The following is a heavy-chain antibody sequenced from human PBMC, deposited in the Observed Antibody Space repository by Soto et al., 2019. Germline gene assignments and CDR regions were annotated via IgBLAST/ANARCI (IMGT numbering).Heavy chain of an antibody. D-gene: IGHD3-3*01. V-gene: IGHV5-51*01. CDR1: GYMFATYW. Sequence: PGESLKISCKCSGYMFATYWIVWVRQMPGKGLEWMGVIYPGDSDTRYSPSFQGHVSISVDEPISTAYLQWSSLKPSDTAIYYCGRQLDYYFDSWGQGTLVTVSS. J-gene: IGHJ4*02. CDR2: IYPGDSDT. CDR3: GRQLDYYFDS.